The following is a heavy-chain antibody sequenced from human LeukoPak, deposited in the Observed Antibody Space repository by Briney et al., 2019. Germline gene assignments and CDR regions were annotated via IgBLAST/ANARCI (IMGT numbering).Heavy chain of an antibody. CDR3: ARVRALGSGLFDY. CDR2: INPNSGGT. J-gene: IGHJ4*02. CDR1: GYTFTGYY. V-gene: IGHV1-2*02. Sequence: ASVKVSCKASGYTFTGYYMHWVRQAPGQGLEWMGWINPNSGGTNYAQKFQGRVTMTGDTSISTAYMELSRLRSDDTAVYYCARVRALGSGLFDYWGQGTLVTVSS. D-gene: IGHD2-15*01.